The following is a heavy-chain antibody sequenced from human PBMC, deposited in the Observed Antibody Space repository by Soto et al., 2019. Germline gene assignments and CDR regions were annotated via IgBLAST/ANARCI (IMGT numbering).Heavy chain of an antibody. Sequence: QVPLVQSGAEVKKLGASVKVSCKASGYTFTTYALHWVRQAPGQRPEWMGWINPASGHTKYSKRFQDRVTITRDTSASTGYMELSSLRSEDTAVYYCGRSVVGATGEILYNAMDVWGQGTTVTVSS. CDR1: GYTFTTYA. D-gene: IGHD1-26*01. CDR2: INPASGHT. J-gene: IGHJ6*02. V-gene: IGHV1-3*01. CDR3: GRSVVGATGEILYNAMDV.